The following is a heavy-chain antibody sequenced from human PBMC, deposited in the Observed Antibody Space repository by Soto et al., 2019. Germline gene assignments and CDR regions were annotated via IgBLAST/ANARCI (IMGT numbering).Heavy chain of an antibody. CDR2: VTAGGDNT. J-gene: IGHJ3*01. D-gene: IGHD3-16*01. V-gene: IGHV3-23*01. CDR1: GFTFSSYA. Sequence: EVQLLESGGGLVQPGGSLRLSCAASGFTFSSYAMTWVRQTPGQGLRWVSTVTAGGDNTYHADSVKGRFTISRDTSKNTLYLKMNSLRVEDTAIYHCARLYSRDYDLWGQGTMVTVSS. CDR3: ARLYSRDYDL.